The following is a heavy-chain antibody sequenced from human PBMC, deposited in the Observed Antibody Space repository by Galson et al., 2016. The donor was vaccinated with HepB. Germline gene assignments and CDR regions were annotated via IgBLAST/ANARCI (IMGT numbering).Heavy chain of an antibody. CDR1: GGTLNNYA. D-gene: IGHD6-19*01. CDR3: AGDSNGLYYFDF. Sequence: SVKVSCKASGGTLNNYAFSWVRQAPGQGLEWMGGIMTLLRESTSAQKFQDRLTITADEPTNTVHMELTSLRSDDTAVYYCAGDSNGLYYFDFWGQGTLVTVSS. V-gene: IGHV1-69*13. J-gene: IGHJ4*02. CDR2: IMTLLRES.